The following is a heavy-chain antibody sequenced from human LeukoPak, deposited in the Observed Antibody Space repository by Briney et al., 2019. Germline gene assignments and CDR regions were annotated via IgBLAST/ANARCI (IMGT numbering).Heavy chain of an antibody. Sequence: SETLSLTCTVSGGSISSYYWSWIRQPPGKGLEWIGYIYYSGSTNYNPSLKSRVTISVDTSKNQFSLKLSSVTAADTAVYYCARSQSGMLFHYWGQGTLVTVSS. V-gene: IGHV4-59*01. D-gene: IGHD2-21*01. CDR2: IYYSGST. CDR3: ARSQSGMLFHY. J-gene: IGHJ4*02. CDR1: GGSISSYY.